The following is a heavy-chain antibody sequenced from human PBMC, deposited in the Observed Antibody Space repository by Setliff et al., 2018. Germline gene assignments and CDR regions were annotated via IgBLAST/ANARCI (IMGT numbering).Heavy chain of an antibody. V-gene: IGHV4-59*11. D-gene: IGHD2-21*01. Sequence: PSETLSLTCTVSGGSIISHYWNWIRQTPGKGLEWIGHITSSGYTNYSPSLQGRVAISEDTSENQFSLKLSSVTAADTAIYFCVRGRTSGLFLSRFDPWGQGTLVTVSS. CDR1: GGSIISHY. CDR2: ITSSGYT. J-gene: IGHJ5*02. CDR3: VRGRTSGLFLSRFDP.